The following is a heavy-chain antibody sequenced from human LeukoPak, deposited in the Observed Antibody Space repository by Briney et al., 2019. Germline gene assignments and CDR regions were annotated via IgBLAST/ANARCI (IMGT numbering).Heavy chain of an antibody. V-gene: IGHV4-61*02. CDR2: IYTNGST. Sequence: SQTPSLTCTVSGGSISSGSYYWSWIRQPAGKGLEWIGRIYTNGSTNYNPSLKSRVTISVDTSKNQFSLKLSSVTAADTAVYYCARDKVEVVAATPNNWFDPWGQGTLVTVSS. J-gene: IGHJ5*02. CDR3: ARDKVEVVAATPNNWFDP. CDR1: GGSISSGSYY. D-gene: IGHD2-15*01.